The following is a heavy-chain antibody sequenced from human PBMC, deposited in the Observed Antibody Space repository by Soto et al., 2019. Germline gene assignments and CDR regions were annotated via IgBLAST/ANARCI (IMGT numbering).Heavy chain of an antibody. V-gene: IGHV3-21*01. CDR2: ISSSSSYI. CDR1: GFTFSSYS. CDR3: ARVSEGGYGDYVSDYYYYMDV. D-gene: IGHD4-17*01. Sequence: GGSLRLSCAASGFTFSSYSMNWVRQAPGKGLEWVSSISSSSSYIYYADSVKGRYTISRDNAKNSLYLQMNSLRAEDTVLYYCARVSEGGYGDYVSDYYYYMDVWGKGTTVTVSS. J-gene: IGHJ6*03.